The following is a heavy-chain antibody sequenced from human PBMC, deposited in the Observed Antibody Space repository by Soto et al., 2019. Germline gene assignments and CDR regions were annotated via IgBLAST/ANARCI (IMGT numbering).Heavy chain of an antibody. CDR3: ARGPLFGGSSYYFDY. CDR2: IIPLLGTA. Sequence: SVKVSCKASGGTFSSYAISWVRQAPGQGLEWMGGIIPLLGTANYAQKFQGRVTITADESTSTAYMELSSLRSEDTAVYYCARGPLFGGSSYYFDYWGQGTLVTVSS. J-gene: IGHJ4*02. CDR1: GGTFSSYA. V-gene: IGHV1-69*13. D-gene: IGHD1-26*01.